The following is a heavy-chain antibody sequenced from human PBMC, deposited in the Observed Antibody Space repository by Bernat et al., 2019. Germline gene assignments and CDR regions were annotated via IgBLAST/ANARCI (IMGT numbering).Heavy chain of an antibody. CDR1: GFTFSSYA. D-gene: IGHD1-26*01. Sequence: EVQLLESGGGLVQPGGSLRLSCAASGFTFSSYAMSWVRQAPGKGLEWVSTISGSGGSTYYADSVKGRFTISRDNSKNTLYLQMNSLRAEDTAVYYCAKDRLGPKWELQHSFDYWGQGTLVTVSS. J-gene: IGHJ4*02. V-gene: IGHV3-23*01. CDR3: AKDRLGPKWELQHSFDY. CDR2: ISGSGGST.